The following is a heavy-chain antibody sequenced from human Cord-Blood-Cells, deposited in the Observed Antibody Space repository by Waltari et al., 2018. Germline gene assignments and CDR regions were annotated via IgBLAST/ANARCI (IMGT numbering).Heavy chain of an antibody. CDR1: GFTFSCYG. CDR3: ARDRSILEWLFDY. V-gene: IGHV3-33*01. J-gene: IGHJ4*02. Sequence: QVQLVESGGGVVQPGRSLRLSCDASGFTFSCYGLTWVRRAPGKGLEWVAVIWYDGSNKYYADSVKGRFTISRDNSKNTLYLQMNSLRAEDTAVYYCARDRSILEWLFDYWGQGTLVTVSS. CDR2: IWYDGSNK. D-gene: IGHD3-3*01.